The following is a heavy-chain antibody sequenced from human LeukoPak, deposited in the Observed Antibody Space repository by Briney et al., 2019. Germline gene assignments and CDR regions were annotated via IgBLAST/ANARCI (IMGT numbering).Heavy chain of an antibody. Sequence: GGSLRLSCAASGFTFSSYGMHWVRQAPGKGLEWVAVISYDGSNKYYADSVKGRFTISRDNSKNTLYLQMNSLRAEDTAVYYCAKAIVGATTEDYWGQGTLVTVSS. CDR3: AKAIVGATTEDY. CDR1: GFTFSSYG. D-gene: IGHD1-26*01. V-gene: IGHV3-30*18. J-gene: IGHJ4*02. CDR2: ISYDGSNK.